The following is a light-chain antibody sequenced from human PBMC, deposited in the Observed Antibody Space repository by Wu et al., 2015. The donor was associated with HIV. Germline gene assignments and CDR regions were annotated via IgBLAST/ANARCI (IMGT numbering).Light chain of an antibody. CDR2: DAS. CDR1: QTISSNS. CDR3: QQYGSSPLT. J-gene: IGKJ4*01. V-gene: IGKV3D-20*01. Sequence: EIVMTQSPVTLSSSPGERVTLTCWASQTISSNSLAWYQQKPGLAPRLLIFDASTRATGIPDRFSGGGSGTDFNLTISRLEPEDFAVYYCQQYGSSPLTFGAGTKVEIK.